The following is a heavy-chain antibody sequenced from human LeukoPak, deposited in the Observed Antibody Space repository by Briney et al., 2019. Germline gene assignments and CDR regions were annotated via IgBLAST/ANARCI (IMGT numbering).Heavy chain of an antibody. CDR2: INWNGGSR. D-gene: IGHD6-6*01. J-gene: IGHJ6*03. V-gene: IGHV3-20*04. CDR3: ARCPSIAQYYYYYYYMDV. Sequence: GGSLRLSCAASGFNFDDYVMSWVRQAPGKGLEWVSGINWNGGSRGYADSVKGRFTISRDNAKNSLYLQMNSLRAEDTAVYYCARCPSIAQYYYYYYYMDVWGKGTTVAVSS. CDR1: GFNFDDYV.